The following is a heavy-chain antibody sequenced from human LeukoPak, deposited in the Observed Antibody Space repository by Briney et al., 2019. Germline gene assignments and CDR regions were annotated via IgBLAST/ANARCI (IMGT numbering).Heavy chain of an antibody. J-gene: IGHJ4*02. CDR2: IYTSGST. D-gene: IGHD3-22*01. Sequence: SETLSLTCTVSGGSISSGSYYWSWLRQPAGKGLEWIGRIYTSGSTNYNPSLKSRVSMSVDTSKNQFSLKLSSVTAADTAVYYCARGKVVVGTPGQNSWDSWGQGTLVTVSS. V-gene: IGHV4-61*02. CDR1: GGSISSGSYY. CDR3: ARGKVVVGTPGQNSWDS.